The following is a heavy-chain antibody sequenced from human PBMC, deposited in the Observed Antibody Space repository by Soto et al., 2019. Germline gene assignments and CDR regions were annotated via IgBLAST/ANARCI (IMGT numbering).Heavy chain of an antibody. Sequence: GASVKVSCKASGYTFTDYYMHWVRRAPGQGLEWMGWINDNSGATRYSQRFQGRVTLTRDTSISTAYMELSSLRSDDTAVYYCARDSAAAAGLSFDSWGQGTLATVSS. V-gene: IGHV1-2*02. CDR3: ARDSAAAAGLSFDS. CDR1: GYTFTDYY. J-gene: IGHJ4*02. CDR2: INDNSGAT. D-gene: IGHD6-13*01.